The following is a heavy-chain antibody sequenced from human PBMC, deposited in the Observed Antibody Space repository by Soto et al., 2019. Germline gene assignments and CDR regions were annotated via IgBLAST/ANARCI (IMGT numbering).Heavy chain of an antibody. CDR3: SISRPYYYGSGRRKTSAFDI. D-gene: IGHD3-10*01. CDR1: GSIFTGYG. CDR2: IWFDGSNK. V-gene: IGHV3-33*01. J-gene: IGHJ3*02. Sequence: PGGSLRLSCAASGSIFTGYGMHWVRQAPGKGLEWVAVIWFDGSNKYYADSVKGRFTISRDNSKNMLYLQMNSLRVEDTAVYYCSISRPYYYGSGRRKTSAFDIWGQGTMVTVSS.